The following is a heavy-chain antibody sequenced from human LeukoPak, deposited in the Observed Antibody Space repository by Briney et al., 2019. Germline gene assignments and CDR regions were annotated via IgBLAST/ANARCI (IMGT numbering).Heavy chain of an antibody. CDR3: ARDDYGDHTRRFDP. J-gene: IGHJ5*02. V-gene: IGHV4-39*07. CDR2: IYYSGST. D-gene: IGHD4-17*01. CDR1: GGSMSGDSYY. Sequence: SETLSLTCTVSGGSMSGDSYYWGWIRQPPGKGLEWIGSIYYSGSTYYNPSLKSRVTISVDTSKNQFSLKLSSVTAADTAVYYCARDDYGDHTRRFDPWGQGTLVTVSS.